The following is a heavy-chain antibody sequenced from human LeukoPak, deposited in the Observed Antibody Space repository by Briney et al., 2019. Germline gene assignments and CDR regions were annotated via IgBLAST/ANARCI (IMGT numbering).Heavy chain of an antibody. CDR3: AREEDYYYYYCMDV. Sequence: GGSLRLSCAASGFTFSSYSMNWVRRAPGKGLVWVSRINTDGSSTSYADSVKGRFTISRDNAKNTLYLQMNSLRAEDTAVYYCAREEDYYYYYCMDVWGKGTTVTVSS. CDR1: GFTFSSYS. J-gene: IGHJ6*03. V-gene: IGHV3-74*01. CDR2: INTDGSST.